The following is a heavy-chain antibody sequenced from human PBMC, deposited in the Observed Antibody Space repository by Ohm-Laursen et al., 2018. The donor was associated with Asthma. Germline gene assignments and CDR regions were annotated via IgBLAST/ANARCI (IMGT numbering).Heavy chain of an antibody. Sequence: GSLRLSCAASGFTFSSYSMNWVRQAPGKGLEWVSSISSSSSYIYYADSVKGRFTISRDNAKNSLYLQMNSLRAEDTAVYYCARGLVISNWYFDLWGRGTLVTVSS. D-gene: IGHD3-9*01. V-gene: IGHV3-21*01. CDR2: ISSSSSYI. CDR1: GFTFSSYS. J-gene: IGHJ2*01. CDR3: ARGLVISNWYFDL.